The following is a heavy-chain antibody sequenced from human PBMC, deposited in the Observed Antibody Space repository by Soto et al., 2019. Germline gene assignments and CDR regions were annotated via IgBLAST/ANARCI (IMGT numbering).Heavy chain of an antibody. D-gene: IGHD4-17*01. Sequence: EVQLLESGGGLVQPGGSLRLSCAASGFTFSSYAMTWVCQAPGKGLEWVSAISSSGGSTYYADSVKGRFTISRDNSKNTLYLQMKSLRAEDTAVYYCAKGRTRGLDVWGQGTTVTVSS. V-gene: IGHV3-23*01. CDR2: ISSSGGST. CDR1: GFTFSSYA. J-gene: IGHJ6*02. CDR3: AKGRTRGLDV.